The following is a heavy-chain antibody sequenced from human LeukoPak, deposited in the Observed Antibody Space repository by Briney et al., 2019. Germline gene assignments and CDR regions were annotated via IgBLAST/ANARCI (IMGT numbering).Heavy chain of an antibody. CDR1: VGSISSGGYY. CDR3: ALLPYVWGSYRFAY. CDR2: IYYSGST. D-gene: IGHD3-16*02. J-gene: IGHJ4*02. V-gene: IGHV4-31*03. Sequence: SQTLSLTCTVSVGSISSGGYYCSWSRQQPAKGLLWIGYIYYSGSTCDNPSLKSRVSISVDPYKNQFSLKLSSVTAADKGVYYCALLPYVWGSYRFAYWGQGTLVTVSS.